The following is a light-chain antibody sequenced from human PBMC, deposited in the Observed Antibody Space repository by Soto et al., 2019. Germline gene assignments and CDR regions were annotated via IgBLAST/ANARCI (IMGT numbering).Light chain of an antibody. CDR2: SNN. J-gene: IGLJ1*01. CDR3: TSHAGNYNFPYV. V-gene: IGLV1-44*01. Sequence: QSVLTQPPSASGTPGQRVTISCSGSSSNIGSNTVNWYQQLPGTAPKLLIYSNNQRPSGVPDRFSGSKSGNTASLTVSGLQAEDEADYYCTSHAGNYNFPYVFGTGTKLTVL. CDR1: SSNIGSNT.